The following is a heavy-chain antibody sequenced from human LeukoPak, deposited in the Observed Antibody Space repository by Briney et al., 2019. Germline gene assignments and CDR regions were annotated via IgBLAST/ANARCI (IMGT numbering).Heavy chain of an antibody. CDR2: ISSSSSYI. V-gene: IGHV3-21*04. CDR3: AQELRDIFVVRTDS. D-gene: IGHD3-9*01. CDR1: GFTFSSYS. J-gene: IGHJ4*02. Sequence: PGGSLRLSCAASGFTFSSYSMNWVRQAPGKGLEWVSSISSSSSYIYYADSVKGRFTISRDNAKNSLYLQMNSLREDDTAVYYCAQELRDIFVVRTDSWGQGTLVTVSS.